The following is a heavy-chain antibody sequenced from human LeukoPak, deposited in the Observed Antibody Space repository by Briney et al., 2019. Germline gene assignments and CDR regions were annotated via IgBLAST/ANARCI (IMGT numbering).Heavy chain of an antibody. CDR1: GFTFDDYA. Sequence: PGGSLRLSCAASGFTFDDYAMHWVRKAPGKGLEWVSGISWNSGSIGYADSVKGRFTISRDKAKNSLYLQMNSLRAEDMALYYCAKAAGTGLGAFDIWGQGTMVTVSS. CDR2: ISWNSGSI. V-gene: IGHV3-9*03. D-gene: IGHD6-13*01. J-gene: IGHJ3*02. CDR3: AKAAGTGLGAFDI.